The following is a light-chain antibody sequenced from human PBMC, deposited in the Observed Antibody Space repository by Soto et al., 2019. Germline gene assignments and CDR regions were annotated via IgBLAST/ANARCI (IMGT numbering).Light chain of an antibody. J-gene: IGKJ4*01. CDR3: QQSYRTPLP. CDR1: QSIRSY. V-gene: IGKV1-39*01. Sequence: DLQMTQSPSALSASVGDRVTITCRASQSIRSYLNWYQQKPGKAPKLLIYAASSLQSGVPSRFSGSGSGTDFTLTISSLQPEDFATYYCQQSYRTPLPFGGGTKVESK. CDR2: AAS.